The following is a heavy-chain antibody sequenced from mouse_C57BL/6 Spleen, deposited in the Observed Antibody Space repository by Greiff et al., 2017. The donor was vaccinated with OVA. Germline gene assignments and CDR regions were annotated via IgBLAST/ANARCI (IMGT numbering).Heavy chain of an antibody. CDR1: GYAFSSSW. J-gene: IGHJ1*03. CDR3: ARKDGYYGYFDV. CDR2: IYPGDGDT. V-gene: IGHV1-82*01. Sequence: VKPGASVKISCKASGYAFSSSWMNWVKQRPGKGLEWIGRIYPGDGDTNYNGKFKGKATLTADKSSSTAYMQLSSLTSEDSAVYFCARKDGYYGYFDVWGTGTTVTVSS. D-gene: IGHD2-3*01.